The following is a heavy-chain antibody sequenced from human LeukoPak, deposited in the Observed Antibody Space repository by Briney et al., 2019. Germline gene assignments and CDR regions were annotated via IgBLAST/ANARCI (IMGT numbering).Heavy chain of an antibody. J-gene: IGHJ6*03. CDR3: ARATYYYYIDV. V-gene: IGHV4-59*01. Sequence: PSETLSLTCTVSGGSICSYYWSWIRQPPGKGLEWIGYIYHSGSTNYNPSLKSRVTISVDTSKNQFSLKVSSGTAADTAVYYSARATYYYYIDVWGKGTTVTVSS. CDR1: GGSICSYY. CDR2: IYHSGST.